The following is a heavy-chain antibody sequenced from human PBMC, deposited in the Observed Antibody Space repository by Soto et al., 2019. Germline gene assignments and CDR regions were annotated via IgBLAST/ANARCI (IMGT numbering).Heavy chain of an antibody. D-gene: IGHD2-15*01. CDR2: IYYSGST. V-gene: IGHV4-30-4*01. J-gene: IGHJ6*02. Sequence: PSETLSLTCTVSGGSISSGDYYWSWIRQPPGKGLEWIGYIYYSGSTYYNPSLKSRVTISVDTSKNQFSLKLSSVTAADTAVYYCARDRYCSGGSCSPGLYYYYGMDVWGQETTVTVSS. CDR1: GGSISSGDYY. CDR3: ARDRYCSGGSCSPGLYYYYGMDV.